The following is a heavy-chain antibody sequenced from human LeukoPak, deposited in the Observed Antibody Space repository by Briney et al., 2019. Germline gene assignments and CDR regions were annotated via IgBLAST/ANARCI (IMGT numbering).Heavy chain of an antibody. D-gene: IGHD3-9*01. CDR3: ARGGILSGYYKYYWFDP. CDR2: INHSGST. CDR1: GGSFSGYY. Sequence: SETLSLTCAVYGGSFSGYYWSWIRQPPGKGLEWIGEINHSGSTNYNPSLKSRVTISVDTYTNQFPLKLTSVTAADTAVYYCARGGILSGYYKYYWFDPGGQGTLVPVSS. J-gene: IGHJ5*02. V-gene: IGHV4-34*01.